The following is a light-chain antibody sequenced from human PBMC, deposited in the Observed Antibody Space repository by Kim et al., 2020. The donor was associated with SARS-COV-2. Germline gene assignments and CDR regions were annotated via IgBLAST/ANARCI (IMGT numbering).Light chain of an antibody. V-gene: IGKV1-8*01. CDR1: QGISNY. J-gene: IGKJ1*01. CDR3: QQYYSYPLT. Sequence: AIRMTQSPSSLSASTGDRVTITCRASQGISNYLAWYQQKPGKAPKLLIYAASTLQSGVPSRFSGSGSGTDFTLTISCLQSEDFATYYCQQYYSYPLTFGQGTKVDIK. CDR2: AAS.